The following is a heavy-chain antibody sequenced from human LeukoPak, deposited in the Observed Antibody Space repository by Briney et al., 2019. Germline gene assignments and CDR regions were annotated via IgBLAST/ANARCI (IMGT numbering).Heavy chain of an antibody. CDR1: GGSFSGYY. CDR2: INHSGST. V-gene: IGHV4-34*01. CDR3: ARVGPWSSGMNY. J-gene: IGHJ4*02. Sequence: PSETLSLTCAVYGGSFSGYYWSWIRQPPGKGLEWIGEINHSGSTNYNPSLKSRVTISVDTSKNQFSLKLSSVTAADTAVYYCARVGPWSSGMNYWGQGTPVTVSS. D-gene: IGHD6-19*01.